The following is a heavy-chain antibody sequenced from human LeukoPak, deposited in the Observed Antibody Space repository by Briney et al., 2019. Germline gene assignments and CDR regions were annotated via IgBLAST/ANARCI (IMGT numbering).Heavy chain of an antibody. CDR1: GYTFTGYY. CDR3: ASSSNYAAYYYYYMDV. CDR2: INPNSGGT. V-gene: IGHV1-2*02. D-gene: IGHD4-11*01. J-gene: IGHJ6*03. Sequence: ASVKVSCKASGYTFTGYYMHWVRQAPGQGLEWMGWINPNSGGTNYAQKFQGRVTMTRDTSISTAYMELSRLRSDDTAVYYCASSSNYAAYYYYYMDVWGKGTTVTVSS.